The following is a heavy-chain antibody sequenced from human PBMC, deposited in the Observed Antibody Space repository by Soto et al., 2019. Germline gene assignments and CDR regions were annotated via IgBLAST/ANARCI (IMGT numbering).Heavy chain of an antibody. Sequence: QVQLVQSGGEVKKPGASVKISCKASGYTCTTVYMHWVRQAPGQGLEWMGLINPSGGITNYAQTFQGRGTMTRDTSTSTVYMELGSLRSEDTAVYYCAGRFGNSNSCYYLDYWGQGTLVTVSS. J-gene: IGHJ4*02. CDR3: AGRFGNSNSCYYLDY. CDR1: GYTCTTVY. D-gene: IGHD5-12*01. V-gene: IGHV1-46*01. CDR2: INPSGGIT.